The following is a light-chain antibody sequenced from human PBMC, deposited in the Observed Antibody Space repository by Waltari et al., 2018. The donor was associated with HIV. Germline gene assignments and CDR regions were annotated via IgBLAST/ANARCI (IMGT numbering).Light chain of an antibody. CDR2: SNN. CDR3: STWDASLNGWV. J-gene: IGLJ3*02. CDR1: SSSIGNYT. V-gene: IGLV1-44*01. Sequence: QSVLTQPPSASGTPGQRVTISCSGSSSSIGNYTINWYRQLPGMAPKLLIYSNNQRPSGVPDRFSGSKSGTSASLAISGLQSEDEADYSCSTWDASLNGWVFGGGTKVTVL.